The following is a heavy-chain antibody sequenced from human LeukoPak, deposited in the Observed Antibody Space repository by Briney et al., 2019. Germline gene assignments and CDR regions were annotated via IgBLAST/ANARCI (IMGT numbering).Heavy chain of an antibody. J-gene: IGHJ6*02. Sequence: KTGGSLRLSCAGSGWTFSDYFMSWIRQAPGKGLEYVAYISSGGSTIYYADSVKGRFTISRHSAKNSLYLQLNSLRAEDTAVYYCARVPREPDSGNTTPMDVWGQGTTVTVSS. V-gene: IGHV3-11*01. CDR3: ARVPREPDSGNTTPMDV. D-gene: IGHD1-1*01. CDR2: ISSGGSTI. CDR1: GWTFSDYF.